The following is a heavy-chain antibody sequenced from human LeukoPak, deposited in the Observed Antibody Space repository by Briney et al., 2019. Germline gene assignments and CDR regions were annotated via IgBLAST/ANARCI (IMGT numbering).Heavy chain of an antibody. V-gene: IGHV1-18*01. J-gene: IGHJ3*01. Sequence: ASVKVSCKASGYMFAVFEITWVRQAPGQGLEWMGSIRVHNGDTNYAQKFQGRLTMTTDTSATTAYMELRSLKSDDTAMYYCARDRYDVGVAFDFWGQGTMVTVSS. D-gene: IGHD3-9*01. CDR1: GYMFAVFE. CDR2: IRVHNGDT. CDR3: ARDRYDVGVAFDF.